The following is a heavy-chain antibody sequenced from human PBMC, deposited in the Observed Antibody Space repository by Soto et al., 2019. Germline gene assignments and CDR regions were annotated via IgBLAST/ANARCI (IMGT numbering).Heavy chain of an antibody. CDR1: GGSISSGGYS. J-gene: IGHJ6*02. Sequence: PSETLSLTCAVSGGSISSGGYSWSWIRQPPGKGLEWIGYIYYSGSTNYNPSLKSRVTISVDTSKNQFSLKLSSVTAADTAVYYCARDRSDYYYYYGMAVWGQGTTVTVSS. CDR3: ARDRSDYYYYYGMAV. D-gene: IGHD3-3*01. CDR2: IYYSGST. V-gene: IGHV4-61*08.